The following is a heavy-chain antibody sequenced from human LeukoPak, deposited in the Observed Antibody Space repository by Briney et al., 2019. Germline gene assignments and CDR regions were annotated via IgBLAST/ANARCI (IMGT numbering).Heavy chain of an antibody. V-gene: IGHV1-3*01. CDR3: ARGRGTSGSNRDFYYYYYMDV. CDR2: MNGGNGNT. CDR1: GYIFTDYA. J-gene: IGHJ6*03. D-gene: IGHD2-15*01. Sequence: SVKVSCEASGYIFTDYAIHWLRQARGQRPEWMGWMNGGNGNTKYSQKFQGRITLIRDTSAATAYMELSSLRHDDLAVYYCARGRGTSGSNRDFYYYYYMDVWGKGTTVTVSS.